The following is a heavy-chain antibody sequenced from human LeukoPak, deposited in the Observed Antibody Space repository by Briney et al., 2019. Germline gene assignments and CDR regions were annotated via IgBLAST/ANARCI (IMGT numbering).Heavy chain of an antibody. D-gene: IGHD3-10*01. CDR1: GYTFTSYA. Sequence: ASVKVSCKASGYTFTSYAMHWVRQAPGQRLEWMGWINAGNGNTKYSQEFQGRVTITRDTSTSTAYMELRSLRSDDTAVYYCARDRSTMVRGVITLFDYWGQGTLVTVSS. CDR2: INAGNGNT. CDR3: ARDRSTMVRGVITLFDY. J-gene: IGHJ4*02. V-gene: IGHV1-3*01.